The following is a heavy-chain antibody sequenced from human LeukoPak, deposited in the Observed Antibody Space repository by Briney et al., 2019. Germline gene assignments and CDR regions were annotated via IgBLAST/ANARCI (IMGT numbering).Heavy chain of an antibody. CDR2: IWYDGSNK. J-gene: IGHJ4*02. Sequence: PGGSLRLSCAASGFTFRSHSMHWVRQAPGKGLEWVAFIWYDGSNKYYTDSVKGRFTISRDNSKNTLYLQMNSLRAEDTAVYYCAGDRATSYFDYWGQGALVTISS. D-gene: IGHD1-26*01. V-gene: IGHV3-33*01. CDR3: AGDRATSYFDY. CDR1: GFTFRSHS.